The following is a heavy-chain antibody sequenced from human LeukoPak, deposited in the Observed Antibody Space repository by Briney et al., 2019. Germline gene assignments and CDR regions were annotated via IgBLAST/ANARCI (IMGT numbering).Heavy chain of an antibody. CDR1: GFTFSSYA. CDR2: ISYDGSNK. V-gene: IGHV3-30-3*01. Sequence: PGGSLRLSCAASGFTFSSYAMHWVRQAPGKGLEWVAVISYDGSNKHYADSVKGRFTTSRDNSKNTLYLQMNSLRAEDTAVYYCARSPPGIAARQVNWFDPWGQGTLVTVSS. D-gene: IGHD6-6*01. CDR3: ARSPPGIAARQVNWFDP. J-gene: IGHJ5*02.